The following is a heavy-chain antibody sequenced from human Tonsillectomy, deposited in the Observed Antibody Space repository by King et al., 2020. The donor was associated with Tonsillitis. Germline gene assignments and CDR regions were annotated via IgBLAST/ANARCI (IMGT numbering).Heavy chain of an antibody. CDR3: ARILIASRGYRIDY. D-gene: IGHD3-22*01. J-gene: IGHJ4*02. V-gene: IGHV2-70*11. Sequence: VTLKESGPALVRPTQTLTLTCTFSGFSLSTSGMCVSWIRQPPGKALEWLARIDWDDDKYYSTSLKTRLTISKDTSKNQVVLTMTNMDPVDTATYYCARILIASRGYRIDYWGQGTLVTVSS. CDR1: GFSLSTSGMC. CDR2: IDWDDDK.